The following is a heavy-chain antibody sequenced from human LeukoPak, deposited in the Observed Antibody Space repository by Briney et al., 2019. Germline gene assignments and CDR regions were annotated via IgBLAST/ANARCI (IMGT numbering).Heavy chain of an antibody. D-gene: IGHD3-10*01. V-gene: IGHV3-7*05. CDR2: IQQDGSEK. CDR3: ARLLWFGESRFDY. J-gene: IGHJ4*02. Sequence: GGSLRLSCAASGFTFSTYWMSWVRQTPGEGLQWVANIQQDGSEKYYVDSVQGRFTISRDNAKNSLYLQMNRLRAEDTAVYYCARLLWFGESRFDYWGEGTLVTVSS. CDR1: GFTFSTYW.